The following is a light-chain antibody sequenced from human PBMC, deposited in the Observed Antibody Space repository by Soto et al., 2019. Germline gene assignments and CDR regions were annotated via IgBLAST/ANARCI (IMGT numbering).Light chain of an antibody. CDR3: LQHNSYPLT. CDR1: HNINYY. CDR2: SAS. Sequence: DIQMTQSPSAMSASVGDRVTISCRASHNINYYLAWFQQKPGKVPKRLIYSASSLQSGVPSRFSGSGSGTEFILTITGLQPEDTAIYYCLQHNSYPLTFGGGTKVEIK. J-gene: IGKJ4*01. V-gene: IGKV1-17*03.